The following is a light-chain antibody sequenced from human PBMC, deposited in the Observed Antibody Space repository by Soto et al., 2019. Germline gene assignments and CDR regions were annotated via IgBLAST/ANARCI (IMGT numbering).Light chain of an antibody. V-gene: IGKV1-17*03. J-gene: IGKJ1*01. CDR1: QGIGIY. CDR3: LQHSEYPRT. Sequence: DIQMTQSPSAMSASVGDRVTITCRASQGIGIYLAWFQQKPGQVPKRLIYTGSSLQSGVPSRFSGSGSVTEFTLTISSLQPEDFATYYCLQHSEYPRTFGQGTKVEI. CDR2: TGS.